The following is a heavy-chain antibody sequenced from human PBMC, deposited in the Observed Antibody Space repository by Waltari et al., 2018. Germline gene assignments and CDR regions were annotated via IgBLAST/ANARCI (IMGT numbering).Heavy chain of an antibody. CDR3: ARLPYDFWSGYSEYYVDY. J-gene: IGHJ4*02. CDR1: GYSISSGYY. CDR2: IYHSGIT. D-gene: IGHD3-3*01. Sequence: QVQLQESGPGLVKPSETLSLTCAVSGYSISSGYYWGWIRQPPGKGLEWIGSIYHSGITYYNPSLKSRVTISVDTSKNQFSLKLSSVTAADTAVYYCARLPYDFWSGYSEYYVDYWGQGTLVTVSS. V-gene: IGHV4-38-2*01.